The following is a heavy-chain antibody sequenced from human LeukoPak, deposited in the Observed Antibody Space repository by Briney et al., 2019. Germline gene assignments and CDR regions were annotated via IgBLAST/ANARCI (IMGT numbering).Heavy chain of an antibody. Sequence: SETLSLTCTVSGGSISSGGYYWSWIRQHPGKGLEWIGYIYYSGSTYYNPSLKSRVTISIDTSKNQFSLKLSSVTAADTAVYYCARGPLDSGYTYFDYWGQGTLVSVAS. J-gene: IGHJ4*02. CDR3: ARGPLDSGYTYFDY. V-gene: IGHV4-31*03. D-gene: IGHD5-12*01. CDR1: GGSISSGGYY. CDR2: IYYSGST.